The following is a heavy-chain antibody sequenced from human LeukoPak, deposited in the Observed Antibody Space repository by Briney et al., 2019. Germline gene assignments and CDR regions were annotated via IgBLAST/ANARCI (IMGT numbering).Heavy chain of an antibody. CDR1: GYSFTSYW. CDR2: IYPGDSDT. V-gene: IGHV5-51*01. Sequence: GESLKISCKGSGYSFTSYWIAWVRQMPGKGLECMGIIYPGDSDTRYSPSFQGQVTISADKSVSTAYLQWSSLKASDTAMYYCARPITMLRGSLGYWGQGTLVTVSS. CDR3: ARPITMLRGSLGY. D-gene: IGHD3-10*01. J-gene: IGHJ4*02.